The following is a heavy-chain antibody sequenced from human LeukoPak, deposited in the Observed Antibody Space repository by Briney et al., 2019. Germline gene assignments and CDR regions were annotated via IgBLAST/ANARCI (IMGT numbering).Heavy chain of an antibody. V-gene: IGHV3-30-3*01. Sequence: GSLRLSCAASGFLFSDYAMHWVRQAPGKGLEWVAVISYDGSNKYYADSVKGRFNISRDNSKNTVYLQMNSLRGEDTAVYYCARDTWSPDTYYGMDVWGQGTTVTVSS. CDR1: GFLFSDYA. D-gene: IGHD3-3*01. J-gene: IGHJ6*02. CDR2: ISYDGSNK. CDR3: ARDTWSPDTYYGMDV.